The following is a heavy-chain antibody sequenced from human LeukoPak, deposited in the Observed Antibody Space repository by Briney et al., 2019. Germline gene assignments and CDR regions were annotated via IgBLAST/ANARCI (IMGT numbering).Heavy chain of an antibody. CDR3: ARHMRGRYCSSTSCYTIPPLDY. J-gene: IGHJ4*02. D-gene: IGHD2-2*02. V-gene: IGHV4-39*01. Sequence: KPSETLSLTCTVSGGSISSSGYYWGWIRQPPGKGLEWIGSIYYSGSTYYNPSLKSRVTISVDTSKNQFSLKLSSVTAADTAVYYCARHMRGRYCSSTSCYTIPPLDYWGQGTLVTVSS. CDR1: GGSISSSGYY. CDR2: IYYSGST.